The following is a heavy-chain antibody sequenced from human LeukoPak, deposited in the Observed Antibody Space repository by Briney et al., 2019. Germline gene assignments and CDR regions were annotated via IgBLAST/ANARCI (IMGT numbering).Heavy chain of an antibody. V-gene: IGHV3-23*01. J-gene: IGHJ4*02. Sequence: GGSLRLHCAASGFTYSIYAMSWVRQAPGKGLEWVSANSGSGGSTHYADSVKGRFTISRDNSKNTLYLQMNSLRAEDTAVYYCVPASIAAIDYWGQGTLVTVSS. CDR1: GFTYSIYA. CDR2: NSGSGGST. D-gene: IGHD6-6*01. CDR3: VPASIAAIDY.